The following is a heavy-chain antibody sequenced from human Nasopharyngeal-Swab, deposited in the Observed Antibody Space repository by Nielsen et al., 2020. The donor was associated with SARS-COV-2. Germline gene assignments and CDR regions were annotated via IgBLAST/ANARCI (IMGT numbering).Heavy chain of an antibody. Sequence: SETLSLTCTVSGGSISSGGYYWSWIRQHPGKGLEWIGYIYYSGSTYYNPSLKSRVTILVDTSKNQFSLKLSSVTAADTAVYYCARAGRTIFGVVTSFDYWGQGTLVTVSS. CDR1: GGSISSGGYY. D-gene: IGHD3-3*01. J-gene: IGHJ4*02. CDR3: ARAGRTIFGVVTSFDY. CDR2: IYYSGST. V-gene: IGHV4-31*03.